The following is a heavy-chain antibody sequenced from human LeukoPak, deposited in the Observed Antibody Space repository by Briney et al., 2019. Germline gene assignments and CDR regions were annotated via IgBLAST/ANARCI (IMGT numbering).Heavy chain of an antibody. D-gene: IGHD1-14*01. CDR3: ARAGRPSYYYYMDV. CDR2: ISAYNGNT. CDR1: GYTFTSYG. Sequence: GASVKVSCKASGYTFTSYGITWVRQAPGQGLEWMGWISAYNGNTNYAQELQGRVTMTTDTSTSTAYMELRSLRSDDTAVYYCARAGRPSYYYYMDVWGKGTTVTISS. J-gene: IGHJ6*03. V-gene: IGHV1-18*01.